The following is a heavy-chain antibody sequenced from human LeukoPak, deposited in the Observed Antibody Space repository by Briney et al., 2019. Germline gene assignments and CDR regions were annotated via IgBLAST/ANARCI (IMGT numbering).Heavy chain of an antibody. CDR2: INSDGSST. J-gene: IGHJ4*02. D-gene: IGHD3-10*01. CDR1: GFTFSSYW. V-gene: IGHV3-74*01. CDR3: ARDLRVRGVSNYFDY. Sequence: GGSLRLSCAASGFTFSSYWMHWVRQAPGKGLVWVSRINSDGSSTNYADSVKGRFTISRDNAKNTLYLQMNSLRAEDTAVYYCARDLRVRGVSNYFDYWGQGTLVTVSS.